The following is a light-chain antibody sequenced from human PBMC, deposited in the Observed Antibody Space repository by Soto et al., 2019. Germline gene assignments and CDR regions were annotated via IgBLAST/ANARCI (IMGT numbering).Light chain of an antibody. CDR1: QSVTSRD. CDR2: GTS. CDR3: QQYGPSPLYT. J-gene: IGKJ2*01. Sequence: ERVLTQSRGTLCLSPGERATLSCRASQSVTSRDLAWYQQRPGQAPRLLIYGTSVRDTGISDRFSGSGSGTDFALTISRLEPEDSAVHYCQQYGPSPLYTFGQGTKLEIK. V-gene: IGKV3-20*01.